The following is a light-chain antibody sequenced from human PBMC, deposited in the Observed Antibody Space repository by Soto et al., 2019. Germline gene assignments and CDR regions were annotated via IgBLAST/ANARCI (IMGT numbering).Light chain of an antibody. Sequence: VMTQTPLSSHVTLGQPASISCRSSQGLVHSDGNTYLSWLHQRPGQPPRLLIYKISKRFSGVPDRFIGSGAGTEFTLKISRVEAEDVGVYYCMQTARFPQTFGQGTKVEI. CDR2: KIS. J-gene: IGKJ1*01. CDR3: MQTARFPQT. V-gene: IGKV2-24*01. CDR1: QGLVHSDGNTY.